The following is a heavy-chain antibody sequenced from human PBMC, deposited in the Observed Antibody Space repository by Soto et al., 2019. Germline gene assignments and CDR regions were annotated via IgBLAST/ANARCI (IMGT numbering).Heavy chain of an antibody. CDR2: IKEDGSET. CDR3: ARGRTWFAP. J-gene: IGHJ5*02. V-gene: IGHV3-7*01. Sequence: GGSLRLSCGGSGFTFSRFWMGWARQAPGKGLEWVANIKEDGSETYYVDSVKGRFTISRDNAKNSVSLQMNSLRGEDTAVYYCARGRTWFAPWGQGTLVTVSS. CDR1: GFTFSRFW.